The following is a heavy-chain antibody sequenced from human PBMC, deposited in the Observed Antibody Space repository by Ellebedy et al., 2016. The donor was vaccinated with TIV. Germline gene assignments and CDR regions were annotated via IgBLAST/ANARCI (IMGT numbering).Heavy chain of an antibody. D-gene: IGHD4-23*01. V-gene: IGHV4-59*01. CDR1: GDSISSYY. Sequence: SETLSLTXTVSGDSISSYYWSWIRQPPGKGLEWIGHYYYTGSTNYNPSLKSRVTISVDRSKTQFSLELSYVTAADTAVYYCASWGDYGGNRHLDYWGQGTLVTVSS. CDR2: YYYTGST. CDR3: ASWGDYGGNRHLDY. J-gene: IGHJ4*02.